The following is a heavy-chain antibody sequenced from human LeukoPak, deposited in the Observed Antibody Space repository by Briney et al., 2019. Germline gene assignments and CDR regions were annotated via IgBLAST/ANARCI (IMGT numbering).Heavy chain of an antibody. V-gene: IGHV4-61*08. D-gene: IGHD1-26*01. Sequence: PSETLSLTCTVSGGSISSGDYYWSWIRQPPGKGLEWIGYIYYSGSTNYNPSLKSRVTISVDTSKNQFSLKLSSVIAADTAVYYCARLFYSGSYEEPHAFDIWGQGTMVTVSS. J-gene: IGHJ3*02. CDR1: GGSISSGDYY. CDR2: IYYSGST. CDR3: ARLFYSGSYEEPHAFDI.